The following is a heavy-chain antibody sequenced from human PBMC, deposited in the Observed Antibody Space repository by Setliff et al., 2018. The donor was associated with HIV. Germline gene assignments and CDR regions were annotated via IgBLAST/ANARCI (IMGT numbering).Heavy chain of an antibody. CDR2: IYTSGST. CDR3: GGNGYYSIDY. V-gene: IGHV4-61*02. Sequence: SETLSLTCTVSGGSISSRSYYWSWLRQPAGKGLEWIGRIYTSGSTHYNPSLQSRVTISVDKSKSQFSLKLNSVTAADTAVYYCGGNGYYSIDYWGQGTLVTVSS. D-gene: IGHD3-22*01. J-gene: IGHJ4*02. CDR1: GGSISSRSYY.